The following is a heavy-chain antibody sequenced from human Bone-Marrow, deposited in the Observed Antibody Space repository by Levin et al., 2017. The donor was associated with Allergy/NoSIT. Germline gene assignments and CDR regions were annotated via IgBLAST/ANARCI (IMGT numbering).Heavy chain of an antibody. CDR2: ITSNGGET. D-gene: IGHD2-15*01. J-gene: IGHJ4*02. V-gene: IGHV3-64D*06. CDR3: VKRCGVRSAATCLYDY. CDR1: GFTFSNYP. Sequence: PGGSLRLSCSASGFTFSNYPMHWVRQGPGKGLEYVAAITSNGGETYYADSVKGRFTISRDNSKDTLFLQMSGLRDEDTAVYYCVKRCGVRSAATCLYDYWGQGTLVTVSS.